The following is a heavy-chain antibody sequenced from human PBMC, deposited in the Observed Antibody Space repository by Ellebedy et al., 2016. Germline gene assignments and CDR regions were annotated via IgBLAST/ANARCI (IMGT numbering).Heavy chain of an antibody. CDR1: GFIFSRYD. J-gene: IGHJ3*02. Sequence: GESLKISXAASGFIFSRYDIQWVRQAPGKGLEWVALISPDGSNEHYTDSVKGRFTISRDNSKKTLYLQMSGLGADDTAVYYCVTRHNVAFDIWGQGTTVTVS. V-gene: IGHV3-30*03. CDR3: VTRHNVAFDI. CDR2: ISPDGSNE. D-gene: IGHD1-1*01.